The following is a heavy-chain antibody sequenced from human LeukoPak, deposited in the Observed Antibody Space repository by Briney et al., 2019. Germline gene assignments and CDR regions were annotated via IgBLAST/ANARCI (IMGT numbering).Heavy chain of an antibody. V-gene: IGHV1-18*01. CDR1: GYTFTSYG. CDR2: ISAYNGNT. Sequence: ASVKVSCKASGYTFTSYGISWVRQAPGQGLEWMGWISAYNGNTNYAQKLQGRVTMTTDTSTSTAYMELRSLRSDDTAVYYCARQNAAYDSSGYSNDYWGQGTPVTVSS. D-gene: IGHD3-22*01. J-gene: IGHJ4*02. CDR3: ARQNAAYDSSGYSNDY.